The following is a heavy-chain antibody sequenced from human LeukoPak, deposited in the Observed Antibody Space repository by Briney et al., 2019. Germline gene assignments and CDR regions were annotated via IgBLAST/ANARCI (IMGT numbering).Heavy chain of an antibody. D-gene: IGHD3/OR15-3a*01. J-gene: IGHJ4*02. CDR2: IYYSGST. CDR3: ARSHSVWTSFDY. CDR1: GGSISSYY. Sequence: KPPETLSLTCTVSGGSISSYYWSWIRQPPGKGLEWIGYIYYSGSTNYNPSLKSRVTISVDTSKNQFSLKLSSVTAADTAVYYCARSHSVWTSFDYWGQGTLVTASP. V-gene: IGHV4-59*01.